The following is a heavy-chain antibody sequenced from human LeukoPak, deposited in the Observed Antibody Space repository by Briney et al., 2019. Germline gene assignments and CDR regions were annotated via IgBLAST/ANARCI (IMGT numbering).Heavy chain of an antibody. CDR2: ISGSGGST. D-gene: IGHD5-12*01. Sequence: GGSLRLSCAASGFTFSSYGMSWVRQAPGKGLEWVSAISGSGGSTYYADSVKGRFTISRDNSKNTLYLQMNSLRAEDTAVYYCAKDKVATFGRKKFDYWGQGTLVTVSS. CDR1: GFTFSSYG. J-gene: IGHJ4*02. CDR3: AKDKVATFGRKKFDY. V-gene: IGHV3-23*01.